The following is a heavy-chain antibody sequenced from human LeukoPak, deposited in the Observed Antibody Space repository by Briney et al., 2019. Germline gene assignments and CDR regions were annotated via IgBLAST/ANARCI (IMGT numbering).Heavy chain of an antibody. CDR3: ARLSDDSSGWRGFAFDY. CDR2: IYPGDSDT. Sequence: GESLKISCKGSGDSFTNYWIGWVRQMPGKGLEWMGIIYPGDSDTTYSPSFQGQVTISADKSISTAYLQWSSLKASDTAMYYCARLSDDSSGWRGFAFDYWGQGTLVTVSS. CDR1: GDSFTNYW. V-gene: IGHV5-51*01. D-gene: IGHD3-22*01. J-gene: IGHJ4*02.